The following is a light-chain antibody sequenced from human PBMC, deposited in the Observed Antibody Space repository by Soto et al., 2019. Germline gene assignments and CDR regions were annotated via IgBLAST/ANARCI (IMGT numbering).Light chain of an antibody. CDR2: AAS. CDR1: RDVGSD. CDR3: LQDYGDSWT. Sequence: TQMTQSPLSLSASVGEKIIITCRASRDVGSDVSWYQQKPGQAPKLVIYAASNLYTGVPSRFSGRRSGTEFTLTISSLQLEDFASYYCLQDYGDSWTFGQGTKVDIK. V-gene: IGKV1-6*01. J-gene: IGKJ1*01.